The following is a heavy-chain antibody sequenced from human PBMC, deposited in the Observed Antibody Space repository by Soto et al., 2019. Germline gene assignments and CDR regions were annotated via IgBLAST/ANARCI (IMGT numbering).Heavy chain of an antibody. CDR3: ARLGYCSSATCKYYFYYYGMDV. Sequence: PGGSLRLSCEASGFSFGSYSMNWVRQAPGKGLGWVSFISGRGTTTYYADSVRRRFTVSRDNAKNSLSLEVNSLRDEDTAVYYCARLGYCSSATCKYYFYYYGMDVWGQGTTVTVS. J-gene: IGHJ6*02. CDR2: ISGRGTTT. V-gene: IGHV3-48*02. D-gene: IGHD2-2*01. CDR1: GFSFGSYS.